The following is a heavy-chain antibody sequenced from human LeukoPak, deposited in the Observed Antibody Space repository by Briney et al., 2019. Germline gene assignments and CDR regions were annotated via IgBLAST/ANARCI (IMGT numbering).Heavy chain of an antibody. V-gene: IGHV3-23*01. CDR2: ISGSGGST. D-gene: IGHD6-13*01. CDR1: RFTFSSYA. J-gene: IGHJ5*02. CDR3: AKNWVASSWFNWFDP. Sequence: GGSLRLSCAASRFTFSSYAMSWVRQAPGKGLEWVSAISGSGGSTHYADSVKGRFTISRDNSKNTLYLQMNSLRAGDTAVYYCAKNWVASSWFNWFDPWGQGTLVTVSS.